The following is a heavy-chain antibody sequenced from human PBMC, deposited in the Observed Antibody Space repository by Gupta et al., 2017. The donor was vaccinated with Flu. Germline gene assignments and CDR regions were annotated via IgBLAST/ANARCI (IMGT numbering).Heavy chain of an antibody. D-gene: IGHD6-19*01. CDR2: IIPIFGTA. CDR1: GGTFSSYA. CDR3: ARDRGGSGWLGHRYYYGMDV. V-gene: IGHV1-69*01. Sequence: QVQLVQSGAEVKKPGSSVKVSCKASGGTFSSYAISWVRQAPGQGLEWMGGIIPIFGTANYAQKFQGRVTITADESTSTAYMELSSLRSEDTAVYYCARDRGGSGWLGHRYYYGMDVWGQGTTVTVSS. J-gene: IGHJ6*02.